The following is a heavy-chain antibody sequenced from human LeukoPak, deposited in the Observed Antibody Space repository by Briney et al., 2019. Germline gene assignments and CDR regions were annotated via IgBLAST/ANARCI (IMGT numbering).Heavy chain of an antibody. CDR3: AREYSSSSGRSFDY. CDR2: ISYDGSNK. Sequence: GRSLRLSCAASGFTFSSYGMHWVRQAPGKGLEWVAVISYDGSNKYYADSVKGRFTISRDNSKNTLYLQMNSLRAEDTAVYYCAREYSSSSGRSFDYWGQGTLVIVSS. D-gene: IGHD6-6*01. V-gene: IGHV3-30*03. CDR1: GFTFSSYG. J-gene: IGHJ4*02.